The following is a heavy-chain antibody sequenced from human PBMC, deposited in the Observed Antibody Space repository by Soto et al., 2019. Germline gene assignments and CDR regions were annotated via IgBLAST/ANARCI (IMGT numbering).Heavy chain of an antibody. J-gene: IGHJ6*02. D-gene: IGHD3-3*01. CDR3: ARIGRGLWSGYHYYYYYGTDV. CDR1: GGSVSSGSYY. V-gene: IGHV4-39*07. CDR2: INHSGST. Sequence: SETLSLTCTVSGGSVSSGSYYWSWIRQPPGKGLEWIGEINHSGSTNYNPSLKSRVTISVDTSKNQFSLKLSSVTAADTAVYYCARIGRGLWSGYHYYYYYGTDVWGQGTTVTVSS.